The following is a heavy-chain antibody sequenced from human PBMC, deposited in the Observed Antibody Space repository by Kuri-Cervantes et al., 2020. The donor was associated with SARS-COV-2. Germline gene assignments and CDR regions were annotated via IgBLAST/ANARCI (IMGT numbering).Heavy chain of an antibody. J-gene: IGHJ4*02. Sequence: GGSLRLSCAASGFTFSSYGMHWVRQAPGKGLEWVTVIWYDGSNKYYADSVKSRFTLSRDNAKNMLFLQMNSLRAEDTAAYYCVRDGDHWNFDYWGQGTLVTVSS. CDR2: IWYDGSNK. CDR1: GFTFSSYG. V-gene: IGHV3-33*01. CDR3: VRDGDHWNFDY. D-gene: IGHD1-1*01.